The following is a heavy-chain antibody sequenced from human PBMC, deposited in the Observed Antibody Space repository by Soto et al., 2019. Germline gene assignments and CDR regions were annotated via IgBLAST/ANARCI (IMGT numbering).Heavy chain of an antibody. V-gene: IGHV3-53*04. Sequence: PGGSLRLSCAASGFTVSSNYMSWVRQAPGKGLEWVSVIYSGGSTYYADSVKGRFTISRHNSKNTLYLQMNSLRAEDTAVYYCARIDTGYSSGWYFYLDYWGQGTLVTVSS. CDR2: IYSGGST. CDR3: ARIDTGYSSGWYFYLDY. D-gene: IGHD6-19*01. CDR1: GFTVSSNY. J-gene: IGHJ4*02.